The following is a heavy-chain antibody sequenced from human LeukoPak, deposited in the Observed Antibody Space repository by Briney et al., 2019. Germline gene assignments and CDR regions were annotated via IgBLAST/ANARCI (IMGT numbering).Heavy chain of an antibody. CDR3: AREGVYYYYGMDV. J-gene: IGHJ6*02. V-gene: IGHV1-46*01. Sequence: ASVKVSCKASGYTFTDYYMHWVRQAPGQELEWMGIINPSGGSTSYAQKFQGRVTMTRDTSTSTVYMELSSLRSEDTAVYYCAREGVYYYYGMDVWGQGTTVTVSS. D-gene: IGHD3-16*01. CDR2: INPSGGST. CDR1: GYTFTDYY.